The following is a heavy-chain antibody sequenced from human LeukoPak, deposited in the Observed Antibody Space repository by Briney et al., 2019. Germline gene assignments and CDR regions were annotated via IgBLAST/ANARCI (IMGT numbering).Heavy chain of an antibody. D-gene: IGHD1-26*01. CDR3: SRESGPFSPFGF. J-gene: IGHJ4*02. CDR1: GGSISVYY. Sequence: PSETLSLTCTVSGGSISVYYWSWIRQPPGKGLEWIGYIYYSGSTNYNPSLKSRVTISVDTSKNQFSLKLSSVTAADTAVYYCSRESGPFSPFGFWGQGTLVSVHS. CDR2: IYYSGST. V-gene: IGHV4-59*12.